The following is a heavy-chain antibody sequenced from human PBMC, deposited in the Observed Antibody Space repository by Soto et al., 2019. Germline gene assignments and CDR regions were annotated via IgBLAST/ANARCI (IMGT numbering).Heavy chain of an antibody. Sequence: GGSLRLSCAASGFTFSNYGMHWVRQAPGKGLEWVAVISHDGNYIYYADAVKGRFTISRDNSKNTLYLQMSSLRAEDTAVYYCARRDSGSDYWGQGTLVTVSS. CDR3: ARRDSGSDY. V-gene: IGHV3-30*03. CDR2: ISHDGNYI. CDR1: GFTFSNYG. D-gene: IGHD2-21*01. J-gene: IGHJ4*02.